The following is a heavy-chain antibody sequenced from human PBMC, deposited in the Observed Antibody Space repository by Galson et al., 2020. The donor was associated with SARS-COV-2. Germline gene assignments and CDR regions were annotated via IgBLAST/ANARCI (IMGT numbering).Heavy chain of an antibody. J-gene: IGHJ4*02. Sequence: SQTLSLPCIVSDGSITNDDSYWSWIRQPPGKGLEWIGYIYYRGFTNYDSALKSRVTISADTSKNQFSLQLSSVTAADTAVYYCARGRGLIRRYFDYWGQGTPVTVSS. V-gene: IGHV4-30-4*08. CDR2: IYYRGFT. D-gene: IGHD3-10*01. CDR3: ARGRGLIRRYFDY. CDR1: DGSITNDDSY.